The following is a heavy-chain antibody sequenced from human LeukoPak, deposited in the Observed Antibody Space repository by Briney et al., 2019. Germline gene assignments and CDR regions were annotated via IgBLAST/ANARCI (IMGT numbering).Heavy chain of an antibody. D-gene: IGHD3-22*01. Sequence: SETLSLTCTVSGGSISSGGYYWSWIRQHPGKGLEWIVYIYYSGSTYYNPSLKSRVTISVDTSKNQFSLKLSSVTAADTAVYYCASKYYYDSSGLINDYWGQGTLVTVSS. CDR1: GGSISSGGYY. CDR3: ASKYYYDSSGLINDY. CDR2: IYYSGST. V-gene: IGHV4-31*03. J-gene: IGHJ4*02.